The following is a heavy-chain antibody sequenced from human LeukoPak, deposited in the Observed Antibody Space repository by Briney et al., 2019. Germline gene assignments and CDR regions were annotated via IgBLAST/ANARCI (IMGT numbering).Heavy chain of an antibody. J-gene: IGHJ5*02. Sequence: SVKVSCKASGGTFSTYGIGWVRQASGQGLEWMGGIIPFFGTTKYAQNFQGRVTISADASTSAVQMELSSLTFEDTAFYYCARVRVDGRGTYWHWFDPWGQGTLVTVSS. V-gene: IGHV1-69*13. CDR3: ARVRVDGRGTYWHWFDP. D-gene: IGHD3-10*01. CDR2: IIPFFGTT. CDR1: GGTFSTYG.